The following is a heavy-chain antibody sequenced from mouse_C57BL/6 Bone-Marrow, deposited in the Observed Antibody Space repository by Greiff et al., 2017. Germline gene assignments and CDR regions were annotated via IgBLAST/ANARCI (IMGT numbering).Heavy chain of an antibody. V-gene: IGHV1-5*01. CDR3: TRSYGYYGVYAMDY. Sequence: VQLQESGTVLARPGASVKMSCKTSGYTFTSYWMHWVKQRPGQGLEWIGAIYPGNSDTSYNQKYTGKAKLTAVTSASTAYMELSSLTKEDSAVEYCTRSYGYYGVYAMDYWCQGTSVTVSS. CDR1: GYTFTSYW. D-gene: IGHD2-3*01. CDR2: IYPGNSDT. J-gene: IGHJ4*01.